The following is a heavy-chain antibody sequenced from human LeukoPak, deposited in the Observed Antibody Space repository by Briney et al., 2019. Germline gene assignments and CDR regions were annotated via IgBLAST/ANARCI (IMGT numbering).Heavy chain of an antibody. CDR3: ARDSDQKNWDWGYYMDV. J-gene: IGHJ6*03. CDR1: GFTFSSYN. Sequence: KSGGSLRLSCAASGFTFSSYNMNWVRQAPGKGLDWVSSISPTSSYTSYTDSVKGRFTISRDNAKNSLYLQMNSLRVEDTAVYYCARDSDQKNWDWGYYMDVWGKGTTVTVSS. V-gene: IGHV3-21*01. CDR2: ISPTSSYT. D-gene: IGHD1-7*01.